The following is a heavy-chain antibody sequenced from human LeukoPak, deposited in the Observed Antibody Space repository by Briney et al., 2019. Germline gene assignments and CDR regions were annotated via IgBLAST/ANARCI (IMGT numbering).Heavy chain of an antibody. D-gene: IGHD1-20*01. J-gene: IGHJ4*02. CDR3: AKSAYNWDY. CDR2: ISYDGSNK. Sequence: PGGSLRLSCAASGFTFSSYGMHWVRQAPGKGLEWVAVISYDGSNKYYADSVKGRFTISRDNSKNTLYLQMNSLRAEDTAVYYCAKSAYNWDYWGQGTLVTVSS. CDR1: GFTFSSYG. V-gene: IGHV3-30*18.